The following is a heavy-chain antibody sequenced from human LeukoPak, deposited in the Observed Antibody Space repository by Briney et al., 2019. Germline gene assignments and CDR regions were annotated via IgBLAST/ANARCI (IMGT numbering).Heavy chain of an antibody. J-gene: IGHJ4*02. CDR1: GGSVSGSNW. V-gene: IGHV4-4*02. D-gene: IGHD5-24*01. Sequence: SETLSLTCGVSGGSVSGSNWWSWVRQPPGKGLEWTGEVYHLGSTNYNPSLKSRVTLSVDKSKNHLSLNLSSVTAADTAVYYCTTLMAAKGYWGQGTLVTVSS. CDR2: VYHLGST. CDR3: TTLMAAKGY.